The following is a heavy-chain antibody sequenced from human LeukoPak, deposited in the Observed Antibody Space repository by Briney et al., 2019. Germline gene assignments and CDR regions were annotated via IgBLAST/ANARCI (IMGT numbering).Heavy chain of an antibody. CDR2: IDPNSGGT. D-gene: IGHD6-13*01. Sequence: ASVKVSCKASGYTFTGYYMHWVRQAPGQGLEWMGWIDPNSGGTNHAQKFQGRVTMTRDTSISTAYMELSRLRSDDTAVYYCARSIAAAGHFDYWGQGTLVTVSS. J-gene: IGHJ4*02. V-gene: IGHV1-2*02. CDR3: ARSIAAAGHFDY. CDR1: GYTFTGYY.